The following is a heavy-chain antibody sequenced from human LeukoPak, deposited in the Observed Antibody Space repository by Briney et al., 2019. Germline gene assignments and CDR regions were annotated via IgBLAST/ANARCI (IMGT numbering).Heavy chain of an antibody. CDR3: AKVYLIHYGYHDY. CDR2: ISGSGGST. CDR1: GFTFSSYA. D-gene: IGHD5-24*01. V-gene: IGHV3-23*01. J-gene: IGHJ4*02. Sequence: GGSLRLSCAASGFTFSSYAMSWVRQAPGKGLEWGSAISGSGGSTYYADSVKGRFTISRDNSKNTLYLQMNSLRAEDTAVYYCAKVYLIHYGYHDYWGQGTLVTVSS.